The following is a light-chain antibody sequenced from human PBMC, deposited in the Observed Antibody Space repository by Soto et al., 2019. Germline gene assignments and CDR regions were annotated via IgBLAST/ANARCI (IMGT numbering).Light chain of an antibody. Sequence: LTQPRSVSGSPGQSVTISCTGTSSDVGGYNSVSWYQQHPGKAPKLIISEVSNRPSGVSNRFSGSKSGTAASLTISGLQTEDEADYYCSSFTSRFTFVFGTGTKVTVL. J-gene: IGLJ1*01. CDR3: SSFTSRFTFV. CDR1: SSDVGGYNS. CDR2: EVS. V-gene: IGLV2-14*01.